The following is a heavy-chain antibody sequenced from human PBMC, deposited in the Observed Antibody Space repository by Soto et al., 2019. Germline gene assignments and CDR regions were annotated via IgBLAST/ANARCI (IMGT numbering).Heavy chain of an antibody. D-gene: IGHD3-16*01. CDR2: IYSGGST. CDR3: ARAEVGGRTRSYFQH. V-gene: IGHV3-66*01. J-gene: IGHJ1*01. Sequence: EVQLVESGGGLVQPGGSLRLSCAASGFTVSSNYMSWVRQAPGKGLEWVSVIYSGGSTYDADSVKGRFTISRDNSKNTLYRQMNSLRAEDTAVYYCARAEVGGRTRSYFQHWGQGTLVTVSS. CDR1: GFTVSSNY.